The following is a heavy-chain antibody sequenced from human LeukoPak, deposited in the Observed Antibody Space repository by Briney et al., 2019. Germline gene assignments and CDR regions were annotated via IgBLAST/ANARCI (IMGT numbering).Heavy chain of an antibody. CDR1: GGSISSSSYY. J-gene: IGHJ4*02. V-gene: IGHV4-39*01. CDR2: IYCSGST. Sequence: SETLSLTCTVSGGSISSSSYYWGWIRQPPGKGLEWIGSIYCSGSTHYNPSLKSRVTISVDTSRNQFSLKLSSMTAADTAIYYCSRQRNGGSGWYSLSFDYWGQGTLVTVSS. CDR3: SRQRNGGSGWYSLSFDY. D-gene: IGHD6-19*01.